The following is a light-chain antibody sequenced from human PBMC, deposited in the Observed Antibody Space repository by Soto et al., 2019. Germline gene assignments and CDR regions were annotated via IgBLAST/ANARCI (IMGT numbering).Light chain of an antibody. V-gene: IGKV1-5*01. J-gene: IGKJ1*01. CDR3: QQYNNNLWT. CDR1: QNIYTW. CDR2: DAS. Sequence: DIQMTQSPSTLSASVGDRVTITCRASQNIYTWLAWYQQKPGRAPKLLIYDASSLESGVPSRFSGSGSGTEFTLTISSLQPDDFATYYCQQYNNNLWTFGQGTKVDIK.